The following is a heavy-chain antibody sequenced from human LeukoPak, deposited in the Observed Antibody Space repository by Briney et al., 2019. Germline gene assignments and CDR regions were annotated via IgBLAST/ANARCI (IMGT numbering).Heavy chain of an antibody. D-gene: IGHD6-13*01. J-gene: IGHJ4*02. CDR1: ESTFADYG. V-gene: IGHV3-20*04. CDR3: ARGLSASWYSLGS. Sequence: GSLRLSCTDSESTFADYGMSWVRQAPGKGLEWVSGINWKGDNTGYGDSVKGRFTISRDNAKNSLYLQMKSLRAEDTALYYCARGLSASWYSLGSWGQGTLVTVSS. CDR2: INWKGDNT.